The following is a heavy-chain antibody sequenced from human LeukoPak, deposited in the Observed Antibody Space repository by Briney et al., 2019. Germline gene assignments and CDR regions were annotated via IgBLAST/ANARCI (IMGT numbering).Heavy chain of an antibody. Sequence: GGSLRLSCAASGFTFSSYSMNWVRQAPGKGLEWVSSISSSSSYIYYADPVKGRFTISRDNAKNSLYLQMNSLRAEDTAVYYCARDYNWNYVGHFDYWGQGTLVTVSS. CDR1: GFTFSSYS. V-gene: IGHV3-21*01. J-gene: IGHJ4*02. CDR3: ARDYNWNYVGHFDY. D-gene: IGHD1-7*01. CDR2: ISSSSSYI.